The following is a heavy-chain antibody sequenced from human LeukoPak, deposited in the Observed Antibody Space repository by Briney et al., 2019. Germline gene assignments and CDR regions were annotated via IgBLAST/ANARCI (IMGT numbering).Heavy chain of an antibody. Sequence: ASVKVSCKASGYTFTGYYMHWVRQAPGQRLEWMGWINPNSGGTNYAQKFQGRVTMTRDTSISTAYMELSRLRSDDTAVYYCARYCSGGSCYFDYWGQGTLVTVSS. V-gene: IGHV1-2*02. CDR1: GYTFTGYY. D-gene: IGHD2-15*01. CDR2: INPNSGGT. J-gene: IGHJ4*02. CDR3: ARYCSGGSCYFDY.